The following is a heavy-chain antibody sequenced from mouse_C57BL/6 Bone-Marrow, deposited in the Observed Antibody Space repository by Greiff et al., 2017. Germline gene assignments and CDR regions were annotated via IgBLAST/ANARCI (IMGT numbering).Heavy chain of an antibody. V-gene: IGHV1-85*01. CDR2: IYPRDGST. CDR3: ARMEFCGSDGGWYFDV. CDR1: GYTFTSYD. D-gene: IGHD1-1*02. J-gene: IGHJ1*03. Sequence: VMLVESGPELVKPGASVKLSCTASGYTFTSYDINWVKQRPGQGLEWIGWIYPRDGSTKYNEKFKGQATLTVDTSSSAAYLELHSLTSEDSAVYYCARMEFCGSDGGWYFDVWGRGTTVTVSA.